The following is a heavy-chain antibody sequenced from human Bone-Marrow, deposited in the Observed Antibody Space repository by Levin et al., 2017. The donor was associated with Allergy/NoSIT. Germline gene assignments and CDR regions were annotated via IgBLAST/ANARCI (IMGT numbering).Heavy chain of an antibody. D-gene: IGHD5-24*01. CDR3: AVNYAYFYMDI. CDR1: GYTFKNYA. Sequence: GESLKISCKASGYTFKNYALNWVRQAPGQGLEWMGQINTNTGNPTYAPGFTGRFVFSLDTAVSTAFLQINNLETEDTAVYYCAVNYAYFYMDIWGKGTTVTVS. J-gene: IGHJ6*03. CDR2: INTNTGNP. V-gene: IGHV7-4-1*02.